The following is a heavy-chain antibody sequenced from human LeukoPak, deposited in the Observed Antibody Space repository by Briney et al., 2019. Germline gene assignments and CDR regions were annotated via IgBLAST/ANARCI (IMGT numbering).Heavy chain of an antibody. Sequence: GASLKISCKGSGYIFSTNWIGWVRQLPGKGLEWMGIIYPSDSDTRYNPSFQGQVIISADKSISTAYLQWSSLKASDTAMYYCARGGRSSYGMDVWGQGTTVTVSS. CDR2: IYPSDSDT. D-gene: IGHD1-26*01. CDR1: GYIFSTNW. V-gene: IGHV5-51*01. J-gene: IGHJ6*02. CDR3: ARGGRSSYGMDV.